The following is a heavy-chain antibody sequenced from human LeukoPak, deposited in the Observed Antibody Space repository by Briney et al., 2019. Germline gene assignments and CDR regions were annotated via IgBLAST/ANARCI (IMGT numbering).Heavy chain of an antibody. CDR2: IIPIFGTA. CDR3: ARDMTYYYDSSGYYLFRY. J-gene: IGHJ4*02. D-gene: IGHD3-22*01. CDR1: GGTFSSYA. V-gene: IGHV1-69*13. Sequence: WASVKVSCKASGGTFSSYAISWVRQAPGQGLEWMGGIIPIFGTANYAQKFQGRVTITADESTSTAYMELSSLRSEDTAVYYCARDMTYYYDSSGYYLFRYWGQGTLVTVSS.